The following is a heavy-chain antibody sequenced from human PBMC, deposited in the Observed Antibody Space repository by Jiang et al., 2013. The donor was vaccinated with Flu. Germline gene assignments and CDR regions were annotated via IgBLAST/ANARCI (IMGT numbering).Heavy chain of an antibody. CDR1: GGSIYDYY. Sequence: GLVKPSGTLSLTCTVSGGSIYDYYWSWIRQPPGRGLEWIGYVYYTGTTNYNASLRSRVTISVDMSRNQFSLNLNSVTATDTAVYYCARRKMFSTSHDYWGQGTLVTVSS. J-gene: IGHJ4*02. CDR3: ARRKMFSTSHDY. V-gene: IGHV4-59*08. D-gene: IGHD6-6*01. CDR2: VYYTGTT.